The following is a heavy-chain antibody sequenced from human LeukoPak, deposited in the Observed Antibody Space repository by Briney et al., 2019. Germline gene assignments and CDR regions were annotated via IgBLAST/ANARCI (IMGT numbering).Heavy chain of an antibody. V-gene: IGHV4-61*01. CDR3: ASSIPAYDSSGYYLIDY. CDR1: GGSVSSGSYY. Sequence: SETLSLTCTVSGGSVSSGSYYWSWIRQPPGKGLEWIGNIYYSGSTNYNPSLKSRVTISVDTSKNQFSLKLSSVTAADTAVYYCASSIPAYDSSGYYLIDYWGQGTLVTVSS. J-gene: IGHJ4*02. D-gene: IGHD3-22*01. CDR2: IYYSGST.